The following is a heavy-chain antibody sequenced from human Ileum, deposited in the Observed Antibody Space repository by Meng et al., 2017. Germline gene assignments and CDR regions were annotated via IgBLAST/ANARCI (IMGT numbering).Heavy chain of an antibody. V-gene: IGHV4-4*07. D-gene: IGHD3-10*01. J-gene: IGHJ3*02. CDR3: ARDYGSGSYYNEYDAFDI. CDR2: IYTSGST. CDR1: GGSISSYY. Sequence: SETLSLTCTVSGGSISSYYWSWIRQPAGKGLEWIGRIYTSGSTNYNPSLKSRVTMSVDTSKNQFSLKLSSVTAADTAVYYCARDYGSGSYYNEYDAFDIWGQGTMVTVSS.